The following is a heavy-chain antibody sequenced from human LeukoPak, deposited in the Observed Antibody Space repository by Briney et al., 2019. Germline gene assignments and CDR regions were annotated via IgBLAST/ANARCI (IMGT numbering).Heavy chain of an antibody. J-gene: IGHJ6*02. CDR3: ARSRFGEFDYGMDV. CDR1: GYTFTGYY. D-gene: IGHD3-10*02. V-gene: IGHV1-2*02. Sequence: ASVKVSCKASGYTFTGYYMHWVRQAPGQGLEWMGWINPNSGGTNYAQKFQGRVTMTRDTSISTAYMELSRLRSDDTAVYYCARSRFGEFDYGMDVWGQGTTVTVSS. CDR2: INPNSGGT.